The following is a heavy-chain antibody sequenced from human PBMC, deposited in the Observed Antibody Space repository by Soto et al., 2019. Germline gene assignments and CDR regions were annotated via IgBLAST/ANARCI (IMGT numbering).Heavy chain of an antibody. CDR2: ISGSGGST. D-gene: IGHD2-15*01. V-gene: IGHV3-23*01. J-gene: IGHJ4*02. CDR3: AKGYCSGGSCYLEYYFDY. Sequence: GGSLRLSCAASGFTFSSYAMSWVRQAPGKGLEWVSAISGSGGSTYYADSVKGRFTISRDNSKNPLYLKMNSLRAEETAVYYCAKGYCSGGSCYLEYYFDYWGQGTLVTVSS. CDR1: GFTFSSYA.